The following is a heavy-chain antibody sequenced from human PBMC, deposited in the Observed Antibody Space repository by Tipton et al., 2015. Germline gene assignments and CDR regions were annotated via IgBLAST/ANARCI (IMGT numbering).Heavy chain of an antibody. Sequence: TLSLTCNVSGGSISSSSYYWGWIRQPPGKGLEWIGSIYYSGRTYYNPSLKSRVIISVDTPKTQFSLKVSSVTAADTAVYYCARAIVVVPAAIRAWNYYGMDVWGQGTTVTVSS. CDR2: IYYSGRT. CDR1: GGSISSSSYY. CDR3: ARAIVVVPAAIRAWNYYGMDV. V-gene: IGHV4-39*01. J-gene: IGHJ6*02. D-gene: IGHD2-2*02.